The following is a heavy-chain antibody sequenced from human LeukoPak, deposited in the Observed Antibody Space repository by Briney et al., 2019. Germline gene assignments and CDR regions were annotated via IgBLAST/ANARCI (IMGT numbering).Heavy chain of an antibody. D-gene: IGHD4-23*01. CDR1: GGSISSSSSIC. Sequence: KPSETLSLTCAVSGGSISSSSSICRTWVRQPPGKGLEWIGEIYHSGATNYNPSLKSRVTMLLDKSKNQFSLKLNSVTAADTAVYYCARNGGNSDYDYWGQGTLVTVSA. J-gene: IGHJ4*02. CDR2: IYHSGAT. CDR3: ARNGGNSDYDY. V-gene: IGHV4-4*02.